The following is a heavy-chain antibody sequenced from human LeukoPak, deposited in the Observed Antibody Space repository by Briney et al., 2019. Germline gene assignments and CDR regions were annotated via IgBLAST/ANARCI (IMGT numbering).Heavy chain of an antibody. CDR2: ISGSGGST. CDR1: GFTFSSYA. CDR3: AKNNGAAAGHRIDY. V-gene: IGHV3-23*01. J-gene: IGHJ4*02. D-gene: IGHD6-13*01. Sequence: TGRSLRLSCAASGFTFSSYAMHWVRQAPGKGLEWVSAISGSGGSTYYADSVKGRFTISRDNSKNTLYLQMNSLRAEDTAVYYCAKNNGAAAGHRIDYWGQGTLVTVSS.